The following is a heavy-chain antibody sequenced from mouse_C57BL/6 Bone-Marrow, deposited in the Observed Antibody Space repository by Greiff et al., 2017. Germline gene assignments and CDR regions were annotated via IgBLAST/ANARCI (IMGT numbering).Heavy chain of an antibody. CDR3: TRRFLTTVVAPEFAY. CDR1: GYTFTDYA. V-gene: IGHV1-15*01. J-gene: IGHJ3*01. CDR2: FDPETGGT. Sequence: VQLQQSGAELVRPGASVTLSCKASGYTFTDYAMHWVKQTPVHGLEWIGAFDPETGGTAYNQKFKGKAILAADKSSSTAYMGLRRLTAEDSAVYYCTRRFLTTVVAPEFAYWGQGTLVTVSA. D-gene: IGHD1-1*01.